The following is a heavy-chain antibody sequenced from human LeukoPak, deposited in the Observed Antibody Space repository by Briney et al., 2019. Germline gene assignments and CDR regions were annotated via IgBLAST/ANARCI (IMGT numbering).Heavy chain of an antibody. CDR2: IDTKRGGT. V-gene: IGHV1-2*02. Sequence: ASVKVSSKASGYTFTDYYMHWVRRATGQGLEWMGWIDTKRGGTKYAQKFRGRVTITSDSSIGTAYMDLSSLISDDTAIYYCASEPVCGDRRCYLQRIASWAQGTLVTVSS. CDR3: ASEPVCGDRRCYLQRIAS. D-gene: IGHD2-21*01. CDR1: GYTFTDYY. J-gene: IGHJ4*02.